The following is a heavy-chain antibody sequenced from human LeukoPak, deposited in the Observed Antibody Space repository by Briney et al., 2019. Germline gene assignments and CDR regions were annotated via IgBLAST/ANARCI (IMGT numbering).Heavy chain of an antibody. CDR2: VNPDGSDK. Sequence: GGSLRLSCAASGFTFSSSWMSWVRQAPGKGLEWVTNVNPDGSDKYYLDSVKGRFTISRDNVKNSLYLQMNSLRAEDTAVYYCARDSSQWSGYYYYWGQGTLVTVSS. J-gene: IGHJ4*02. CDR3: ARDSSQWSGYYYY. CDR1: GFTFSSSW. D-gene: IGHD3-3*01. V-gene: IGHV3-7*01.